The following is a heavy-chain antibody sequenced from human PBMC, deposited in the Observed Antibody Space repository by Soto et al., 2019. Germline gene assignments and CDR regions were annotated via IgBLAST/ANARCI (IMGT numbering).Heavy chain of an antibody. CDR1: VGTFSRYS. Sequence: AAVTVSCQASVGTFSRYSIRWVGQAPARGLAGTGESIAIFGNANYAQKFQDRVTITADESTSTAYMELSMLRTEDTAVDYGARGHGEYYYDSRGTTLWFDYWGQGTLVTVSS. CDR2: SIAIFGNA. D-gene: IGHD3-22*01. CDR3: ARGHGEYYYDSRGTTLWFDY. V-gene: IGHV1-69*13. J-gene: IGHJ4*02.